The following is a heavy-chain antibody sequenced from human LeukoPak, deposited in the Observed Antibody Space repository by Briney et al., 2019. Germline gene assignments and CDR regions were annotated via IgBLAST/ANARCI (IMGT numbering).Heavy chain of an antibody. Sequence: PSETLSLTCTVFGDSVSRSDSYWDWIRQPPGKGLEWIGTIYYSGRTYNSPSIKSRVTLSVDMTNNQFSLTLSSVTAADTALYFCARRRYSDSSGYLEWGQGTLVTVSS. CDR3: ARRRYSDSSGYLE. CDR2: IYYSGRT. J-gene: IGHJ1*01. D-gene: IGHD3-22*01. V-gene: IGHV4-39*01. CDR1: GDSVSRSDSY.